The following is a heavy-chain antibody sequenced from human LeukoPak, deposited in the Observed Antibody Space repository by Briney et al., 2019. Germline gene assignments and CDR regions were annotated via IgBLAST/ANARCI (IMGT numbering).Heavy chain of an antibody. J-gene: IGHJ6*03. CDR2: IYTSGST. Sequence: SETLSLACTVSGGSISSGNYYWSWIRQPAGKGLEWIGRIYTSGSTNYNPSLKSRVTISVDTSKNQFSLKLGSVTAADTAVYYCARQVVVAATPTYFYYYMDVWGKGTTVTISS. CDR1: GGSISSGNYY. CDR3: ARQVVVAATPTYFYYYMDV. D-gene: IGHD2-15*01. V-gene: IGHV4-61*02.